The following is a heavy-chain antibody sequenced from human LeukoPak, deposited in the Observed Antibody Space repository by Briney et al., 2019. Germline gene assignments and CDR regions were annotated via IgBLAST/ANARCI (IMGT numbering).Heavy chain of an antibody. J-gene: IGHJ4*02. CDR2: ISSGGNTI. CDR1: GFIFSNYE. V-gene: IGHV3-48*03. Sequence: GGSLRLSCAASGFIFSNYEMNWVRQAPGKGLEWLSYISSGGNTIYYADSARGRFTISRDNSKNTLYLQMNSLRAEDTAIYYCAKNRLGSTYSSSSLGGQGTLVTVSS. CDR3: AKNRLGSTYSSSSL. D-gene: IGHD6-6*01.